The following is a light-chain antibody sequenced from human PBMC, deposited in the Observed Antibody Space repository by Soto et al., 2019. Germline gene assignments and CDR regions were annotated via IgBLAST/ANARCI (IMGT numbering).Light chain of an antibody. J-gene: IGKJ1*01. CDR1: QNIFDF. Sequence: DTQMTQSPSSLSASVADRVTITCRASQNIFDFLNWYQQKPGKAPKLLIYAASSLQSGVPSRFSGSGSGTDLTLTISSLQPEDFATYYCQQTYKTPQTFGQGTKVDI. CDR3: QQTYKTPQT. V-gene: IGKV1-39*01. CDR2: AAS.